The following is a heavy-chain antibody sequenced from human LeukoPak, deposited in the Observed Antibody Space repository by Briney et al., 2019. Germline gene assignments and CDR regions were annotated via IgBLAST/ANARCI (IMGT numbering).Heavy chain of an antibody. CDR1: GYTFTGYY. CDR2: INPNSGGT. D-gene: IGHD3-22*01. V-gene: IGHV1-2*02. CDR3: ARGSYDSSDFEYFHH. Sequence: VASVKVSCKASGYTFTGYYMHWVRQAPGQGREWMGWINPNSGGTNYAQKFQGRVTMTRDTSISTAYMELNRLRSDDTAVYYCARGSYDSSDFEYFHHWGQGTLVTVSS. J-gene: IGHJ1*01.